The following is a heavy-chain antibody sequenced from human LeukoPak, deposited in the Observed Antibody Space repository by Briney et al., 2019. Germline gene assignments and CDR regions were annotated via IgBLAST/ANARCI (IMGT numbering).Heavy chain of an antibody. Sequence: SETLSPTCTVSGGSISSCYWNWIRQPPGKGLEWIGYIYYSGSTNYNPSLKSRVTISVDTSKNQFPLKLSSVTAADTAVYYCARDLGAMGGYYGMDVWGQGTTVTVSS. CDR1: GGSISSCY. J-gene: IGHJ6*02. D-gene: IGHD5-18*01. CDR2: IYYSGST. CDR3: ARDLGAMGGYYGMDV. V-gene: IGHV4-59*01.